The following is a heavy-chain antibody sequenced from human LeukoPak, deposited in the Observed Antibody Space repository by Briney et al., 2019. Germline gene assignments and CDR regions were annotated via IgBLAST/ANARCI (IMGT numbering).Heavy chain of an antibody. J-gene: IGHJ4*02. CDR3: ARDLGGHGSGSYYNYYYFDY. CDR2: IIPILGIA. V-gene: IGHV1-69*04. CDR1: GGTFSSYA. D-gene: IGHD3-10*01. Sequence: ASVKVSCKASGGTFSSYAISWVRQAPGQGLEWMGRIIPILGIANYAQKLQGRVTITADKSTSTAYMELSSLRSEDTAVYYCARDLGGHGSGSYYNYYYFDYWGQGTLVTVSS.